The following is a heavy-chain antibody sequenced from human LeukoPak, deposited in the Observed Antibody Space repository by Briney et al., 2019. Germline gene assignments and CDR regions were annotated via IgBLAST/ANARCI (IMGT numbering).Heavy chain of an antibody. CDR2: IYYSGST. J-gene: IGHJ6*02. CDR1: GGSISSNNYY. D-gene: IGHD6-13*01. Sequence: SETLSLTCTVSGGSISSNNYYWGWIRQPPGKGLEWIGYIYYSGSTNYNPSLKSRVTISVDTSKNQFSLKLSSVTAADTAVYYCAKHSSSWPDYGMDVWGQGTTVTVSS. V-gene: IGHV4-61*05. CDR3: AKHSSSWPDYGMDV.